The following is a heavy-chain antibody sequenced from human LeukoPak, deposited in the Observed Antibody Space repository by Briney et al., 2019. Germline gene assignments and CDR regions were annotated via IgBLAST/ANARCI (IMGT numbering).Heavy chain of an antibody. CDR1: GGSISSGGYY. CDR2: IYYSGST. CDR3: ARDRRDGYNLTPGDY. J-gene: IGHJ4*02. D-gene: IGHD5-24*01. Sequence: KSSETLSLTCTVSGGSISSGGYYWSWIRQHPGKGLEWIGYIYYSGSTYYNPSLKSRVTISVDTSKNQFSLKLSSVTAAGTAVYYCARDRRDGYNLTPGDYWGQGTLVTVSS. V-gene: IGHV4-31*03.